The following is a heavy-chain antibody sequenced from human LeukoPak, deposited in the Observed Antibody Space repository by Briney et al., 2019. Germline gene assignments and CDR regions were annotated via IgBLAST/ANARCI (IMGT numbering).Heavy chain of an antibody. CDR2: IYPDDSNT. D-gene: IGHD5-12*01. V-gene: IGHV5-51*01. CDR1: GYNFPIYW. J-gene: IGHJ4*02. CDR3: ARRVGYSGLSDY. Sequence: GGSLKISCQGSGYNFPIYWIGWVRQMPGQGLEWMGIIYPDDSNTIYGPSFQGQVTISADKSISTAYLQWSSLKASDTAMYYCARRVGYSGLSDYWGQGTLVTVSS.